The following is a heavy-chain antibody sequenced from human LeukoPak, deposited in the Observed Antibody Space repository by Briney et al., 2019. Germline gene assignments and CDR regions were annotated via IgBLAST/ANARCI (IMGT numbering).Heavy chain of an antibody. CDR1: GFTFSSYA. J-gene: IGHJ4*02. CDR2: ISGNSGTT. D-gene: IGHD6-13*01. V-gene: IGHV3-23*01. CDR3: AKEGYSSTWNADFDF. Sequence: GGSLRPSCAASGFTFSSYAMSWVRQAPGKGLEWVSAISGNSGTTYYADSVKGRFTISRDNSKSTLYLQMNSLRAEDTAVYYCAKEGYSSTWNADFDFGGQGTLVTVSS.